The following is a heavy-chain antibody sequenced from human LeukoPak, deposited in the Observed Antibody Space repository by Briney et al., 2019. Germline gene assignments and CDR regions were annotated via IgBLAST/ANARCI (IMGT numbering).Heavy chain of an antibody. CDR2: ISGSGGST. Sequence: PGGSLRLSCAASGFTFSSYAMSWVRQAPGKGLEWVSVISGSGGSTHYADSVKGRFTISRDNSKNTLYLQMNSLRAEDTAVYYCAKDQIVVAPAAISYYSYGMDVWGQGPTVPVSS. CDR1: GFTFSSYA. D-gene: IGHD2-2*01. CDR3: AKDQIVVAPAAISYYSYGMDV. V-gene: IGHV3-23*01. J-gene: IGHJ6*02.